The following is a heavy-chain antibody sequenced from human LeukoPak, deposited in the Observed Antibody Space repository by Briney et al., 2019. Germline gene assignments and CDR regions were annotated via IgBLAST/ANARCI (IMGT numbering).Heavy chain of an antibody. CDR2: INPSGGST. D-gene: IGHD6-6*01. CDR3: ARDSSPLGRKLVNWFDP. Sequence: ASVKVSCKASGYTFTSYYMHWVRQAPGQGLEWMGIINPSGGSTSYAQKFQGRVTMTRDTSTSTVYMELSSLRSEDTAVYYCARDSSPLGRKLVNWFDPWGQGTLVTVSS. J-gene: IGHJ5*02. CDR1: GYTFTSYY. V-gene: IGHV1-46*01.